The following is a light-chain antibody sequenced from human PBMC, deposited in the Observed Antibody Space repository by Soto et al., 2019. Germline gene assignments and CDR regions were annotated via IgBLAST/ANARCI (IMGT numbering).Light chain of an antibody. V-gene: IGLV2-23*02. J-gene: IGLJ2*01. CDR2: EVS. CDR1: SSDVGSYNL. CDR3: CSYAGSSTVV. Sequence: QSALTQPASVSGSPGQSITISCTGTSSDVGSYNLVSWYQQRPGTAPKLMIYEVSKRPSGVSNRFSGSKSGNTASLTISGLQAEDEADYYCCSYAGSSTVVFGGGTKLTVL.